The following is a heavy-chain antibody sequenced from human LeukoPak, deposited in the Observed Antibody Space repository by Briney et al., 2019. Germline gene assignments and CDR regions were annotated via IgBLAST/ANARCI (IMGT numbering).Heavy chain of an antibody. J-gene: IGHJ4*02. CDR2: IHRSGSP. Sequence: SETLSLTCTVSLDSTTSNFWSWVRQPPGKGLEWIGEIHRSGSPNYNPSLQSRVTISIDRSRNQIVLELSSVTAADTAVYYCAREILGGFNPGAYWGQGALVTVSS. V-gene: IGHV4-4*02. D-gene: IGHD1-14*01. CDR3: AREILGGFNPGAY. CDR1: LDSTTSNF.